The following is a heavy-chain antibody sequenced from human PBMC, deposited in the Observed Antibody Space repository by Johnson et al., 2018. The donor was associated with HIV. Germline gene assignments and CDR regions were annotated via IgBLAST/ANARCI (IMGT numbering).Heavy chain of an antibody. J-gene: IGHJ3*02. D-gene: IGHD3-3*01. V-gene: IGHV3-13*01. CDR1: GFTFSSYD. CDR3: ARAITIFGVGGAFDI. Sequence: VLLVESGGGLVQPGGSLRLSCAASGFTFSSYDMHWVRQATGKGLEWVSAIGTAGDTYYPGSVKGRFTISRENAKNSLYLQMNSLRAGDTAVYYCARAITIFGVGGAFDIWGQGTMVTVSS. CDR2: IGTAGDT.